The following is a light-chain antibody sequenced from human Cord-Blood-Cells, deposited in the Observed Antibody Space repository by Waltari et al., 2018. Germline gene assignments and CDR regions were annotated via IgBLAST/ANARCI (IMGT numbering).Light chain of an antibody. CDR3: QQYNSYSGT. V-gene: IGKV1-5*01. J-gene: IGKJ1*01. CDR1: QSISSW. Sequence: DLQLTQSPSTLSAYVRARVTITCRAIQSISSWLAWYQQKPGKAPKLLIYDASSLESGVPSRFSGSGSGTEFTLTISSLQPDDFATYYCQQYNSYSGTFGQGTKVEIK. CDR2: DAS.